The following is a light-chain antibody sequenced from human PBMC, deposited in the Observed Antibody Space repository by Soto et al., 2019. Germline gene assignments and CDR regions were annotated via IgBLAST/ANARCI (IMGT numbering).Light chain of an antibody. CDR2: WAS. J-gene: IGKJ1*01. CDR3: QQHYSTPET. Sequence: DIVMTQSPDSLAVSLGERATINCKSSQSVLYSSNNENYLAWYQQKPGQPPKLLIYWASTRESGVPDRFSGSGSGTDFTLTISSLQAEDVAVYYCQQHYSTPETLGQGTKVDIK. CDR1: QSVLYSSNNENY. V-gene: IGKV4-1*01.